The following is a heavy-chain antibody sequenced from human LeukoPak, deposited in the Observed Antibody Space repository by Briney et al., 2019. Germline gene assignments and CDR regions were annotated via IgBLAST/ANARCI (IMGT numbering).Heavy chain of an antibody. Sequence: SQTLSLTCTASGGSITLGDYYWTWIRQPPGKGLEWIGYIYSSGSTYYNPSLKSRIAMSLDTSRNRFSLRLRSVTAADTAVYYCARAPGAFDVWGQGTMVTVSS. CDR1: GGSITLGDYY. V-gene: IGHV4-30-4*08. J-gene: IGHJ3*01. CDR2: IYSSGST. D-gene: IGHD7-27*01. CDR3: ARAPGAFDV.